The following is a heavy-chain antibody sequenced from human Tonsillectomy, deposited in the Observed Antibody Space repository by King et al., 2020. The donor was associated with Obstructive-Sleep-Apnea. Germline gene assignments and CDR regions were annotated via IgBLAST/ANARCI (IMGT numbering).Heavy chain of an antibody. CDR3: ARVRGSSQNFDY. D-gene: IGHD6-6*01. Sequence: LQLQESGPGLVKPSETLSLTCTVSGGSISSSSYYWGWIRQPPGKGLEWIGSIYYSGSTYYNPSLKSRVTRSVDTSKNQCSLNLSSVTAADTAVYYCARVRGSSQNFDYWGQGTLVTVSS. V-gene: IGHV4-39*07. J-gene: IGHJ4*02. CDR2: IYYSGST. CDR1: GGSISSSSYY.